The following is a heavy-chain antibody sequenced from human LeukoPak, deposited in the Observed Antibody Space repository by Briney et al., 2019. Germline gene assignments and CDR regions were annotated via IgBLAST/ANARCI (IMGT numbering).Heavy chain of an antibody. Sequence: GGSLRLSCVASGFTFSDYYMSWIRQTPGKGLEWVSYISSSADTIYYTDSVKGRFTISRDNAKNSLFLQMNSLRPEDTAVYYRVTAPTRTYSVYWGQGILVTVSS. J-gene: IGHJ4*02. CDR2: ISSSADTI. CDR3: VTAPTRTYSVY. CDR1: GFTFSDYY. V-gene: IGHV3-11*04. D-gene: IGHD2-15*01.